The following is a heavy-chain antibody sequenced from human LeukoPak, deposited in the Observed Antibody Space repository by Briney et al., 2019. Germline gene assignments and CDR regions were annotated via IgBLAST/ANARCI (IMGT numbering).Heavy chain of an antibody. D-gene: IGHD4-23*01. Sequence: ASLKVSSKASGYTFTAYYMPWVRQAPGHGLEWMRWINPNSGGTNYAQKFQGRVTMTRDTSISTAYMELSRLRSDDTAVYYCARAPSTRTVGSYFDYWGQGTLVTVSS. CDR3: ARAPSTRTVGSYFDY. CDR1: GYTFTAYY. J-gene: IGHJ4*02. V-gene: IGHV1-2*02. CDR2: INPNSGGT.